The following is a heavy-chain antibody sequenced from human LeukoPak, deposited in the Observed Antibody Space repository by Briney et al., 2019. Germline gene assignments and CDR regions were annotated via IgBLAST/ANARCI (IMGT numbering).Heavy chain of an antibody. Sequence: GGSLRLSCAASGFTFSSYSMNWVRQAPGKGLEWVSYISSSSSTIYYADSVKGRFTISRDNAKNSLYLQMNSLRAEDTAVYYCARDRYEWSGTSDYWGQGTLVTVSS. V-gene: IGHV3-48*01. D-gene: IGHD1-20*01. CDR1: GFTFSSYS. CDR3: ARDRYEWSGTSDY. CDR2: ISSSSSTI. J-gene: IGHJ4*02.